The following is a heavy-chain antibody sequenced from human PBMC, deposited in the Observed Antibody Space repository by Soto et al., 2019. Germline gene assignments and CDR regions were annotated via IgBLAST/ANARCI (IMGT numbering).Heavy chain of an antibody. CDR2: IKSKIDGGTT. D-gene: IGHD6-19*01. V-gene: IGHV3-15*07. CDR3: AKDRNPLAVAGPYYFDY. Sequence: GGSLRLSCAASGFIFSTAWINWVRQAPGKGLEWVGRIKSKIDGGTTDFASSVKGRFAISRDDSQDSMFLQMNSLKSEDTAVYYCAKDRNPLAVAGPYYFDYWGQGTLVTVSS. J-gene: IGHJ4*02. CDR1: GFIFSTAW.